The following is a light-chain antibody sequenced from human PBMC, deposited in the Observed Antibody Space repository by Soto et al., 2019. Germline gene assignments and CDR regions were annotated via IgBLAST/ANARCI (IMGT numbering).Light chain of an antibody. Sequence: IQLTQSPTTLPASVGDRVTLTCRASESISNWLAWYQQRPGTAPKLLIYHASILETGVPSRFSGSGSGTEFTLTIRSLQPDDFATYYCQQYDSSSPTFGQGTKLEIK. CDR3: QQYDSSSPT. J-gene: IGKJ2*01. V-gene: IGKV1-5*01. CDR2: HAS. CDR1: ESISNW.